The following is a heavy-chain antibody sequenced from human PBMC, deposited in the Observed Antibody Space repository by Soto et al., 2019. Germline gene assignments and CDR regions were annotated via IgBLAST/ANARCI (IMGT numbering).Heavy chain of an antibody. J-gene: IGHJ6*02. V-gene: IGHV5-51*01. CDR2: IYPGDSDT. CDR3: VYIVATIGGYYYGMDV. Sequence: PGESLKISCKGSGYSFTSYWIGWVRQMPGKGLEWMGIIYPGDSDTRYSPSFQGQVTISADKSISTAYLQWSSLKASDTAMYYCVYIVATIGGYYYGMDVWGQGTTVTVSS. D-gene: IGHD5-12*01. CDR1: GYSFTSYW.